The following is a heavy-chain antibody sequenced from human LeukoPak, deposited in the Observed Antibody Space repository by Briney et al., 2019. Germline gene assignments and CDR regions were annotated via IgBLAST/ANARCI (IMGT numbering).Heavy chain of an antibody. V-gene: IGHV4-34*01. CDR1: GGSFSGYY. Sequence: SETLSLTCAVYGGSFSGYYWSWIRQSPGKGLEWIGEINHSGSTNYNPSLKSRVTISVDTSKNQFSLKLSSVTAADTAVYYCARGLYDFWSGYYYRRYFDYWGQGTLVTVSS. J-gene: IGHJ4*02. D-gene: IGHD3-3*01. CDR3: ARGLYDFWSGYYYRRYFDY. CDR2: INHSGST.